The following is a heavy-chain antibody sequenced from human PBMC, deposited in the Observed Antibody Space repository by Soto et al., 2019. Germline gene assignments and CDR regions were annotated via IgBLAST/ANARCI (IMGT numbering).Heavy chain of an antibody. CDR3: ARPAYYDILSGYSSHFDY. V-gene: IGHV1-3*01. CDR1: GYTFTSYA. CDR2: INAGNGKT. D-gene: IGHD3-9*01. Sequence: SVKVSCKASGYTFTSYALHWVRQAPGQRLEWMGWINAGNGKTKCSQKFQDRVTITRDTSASTAYMELSSLRSEDTSVYYCARPAYYDILSGYSSHFDYWGQGTLVTVSS. J-gene: IGHJ4*02.